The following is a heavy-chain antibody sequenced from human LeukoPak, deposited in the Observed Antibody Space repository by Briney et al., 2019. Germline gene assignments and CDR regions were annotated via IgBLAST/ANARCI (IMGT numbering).Heavy chain of an antibody. J-gene: IGHJ4*02. D-gene: IGHD3/OR15-3a*01. Sequence: GGSLRLSCAASGFTFSRHWMHWVRQAPGKGLEWVSSISSSSSYIYYADSVKGRFTISRDNAKNSLYLQMNSLRAEDTAVYYCARGRGPDYWGQGTLVTVSS. CDR1: GFTFSRHW. CDR2: ISSSSSYI. V-gene: IGHV3-21*01. CDR3: ARGRGPDY.